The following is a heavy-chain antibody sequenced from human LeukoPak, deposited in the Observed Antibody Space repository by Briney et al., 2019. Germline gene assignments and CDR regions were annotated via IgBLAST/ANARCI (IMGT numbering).Heavy chain of an antibody. CDR1: GFTFSRYA. CDR3: AKDLRGYYDLEAFFDY. Sequence: GGSLRLSYVASGFTFSRYAMSWVRQAPGKGLEWVSGLSGGGATTYYADSVKGRFTISRDNSKNTLYLQMNSLRAEDTAIYYCAKDLRGYYDLEAFFDYWGQGTLVTVSS. CDR2: LSGGGATT. V-gene: IGHV3-23*01. J-gene: IGHJ4*02. D-gene: IGHD3-3*01.